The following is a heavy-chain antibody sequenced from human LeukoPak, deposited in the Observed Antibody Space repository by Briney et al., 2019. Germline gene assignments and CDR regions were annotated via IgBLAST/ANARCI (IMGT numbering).Heavy chain of an antibody. CDR2: IRKDGSLQ. CDR3: TRVSGGYDLSDY. D-gene: IGHD3-3*01. J-gene: IGHJ4*02. Sequence: GGSLGLSCAASGFTFSSFWMSWVRQAPGKALEWVANIRKDGSLQYYVDSVEGRFTISRDNAKNSPYLQMNSLRADDTAVYYCTRVSGGYDLSDYWGQGTLVTVSS. CDR1: GFTFSSFW. V-gene: IGHV3-7*03.